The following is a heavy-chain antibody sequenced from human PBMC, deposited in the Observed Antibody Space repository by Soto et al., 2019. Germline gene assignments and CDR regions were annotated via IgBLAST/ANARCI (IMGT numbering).Heavy chain of an antibody. CDR3: ARRYSSAFDI. V-gene: IGHV4-59*08. CDR2: IYYSGST. J-gene: IGHJ3*02. D-gene: IGHD6-13*01. CDR1: GGSISSYY. Sequence: QVQLQESGPGLVKPSETLSLTCTVSGGSISSYYWSWIRHPPGKGLEWIGYIYYSGSTNYNPSLKSRVTISVDTSKNQFSLKLSSVTAADTAVYYCARRYSSAFDIWGQGTMVTVSS.